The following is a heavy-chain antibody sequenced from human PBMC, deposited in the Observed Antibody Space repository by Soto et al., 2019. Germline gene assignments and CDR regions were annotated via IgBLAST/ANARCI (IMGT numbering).Heavy chain of an antibody. CDR2: INHSGST. CDR3: ARGREQWLVRSNPFDY. V-gene: IGHV4-34*01. J-gene: IGHJ4*02. Sequence: TSETLSLTCAVYGGSFSGYYWSWIRQPPGKGLEWIGEINHSGSTNYNPSLKSRVTISVDTSKNQFSLKLSSVTAADTAVYYCARGREQWLVRSNPFDYWGQGTLVTVSS. CDR1: GGSFSGYY. D-gene: IGHD6-19*01.